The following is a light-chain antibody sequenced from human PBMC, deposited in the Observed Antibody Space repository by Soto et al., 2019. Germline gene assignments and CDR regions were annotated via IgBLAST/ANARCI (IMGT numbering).Light chain of an antibody. CDR1: SSEVGRYTS. CDR3: SSYAGNYNLV. J-gene: IGLJ2*01. V-gene: IGLV2-11*01. Sequence: QSARTQPRSVSGSPGQSVTSSCTGTSSEVGRYTSVSWYQQHPGEAPKLMIYDVTWRPSGVPDRFSGSKSGITASLTISGLQSEDEAGYYCSSYAGNYNLVFGGGTQLTVL. CDR2: DVT.